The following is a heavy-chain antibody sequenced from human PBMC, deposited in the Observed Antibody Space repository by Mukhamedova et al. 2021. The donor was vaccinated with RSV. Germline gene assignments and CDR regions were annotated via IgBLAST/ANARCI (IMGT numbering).Heavy chain of an antibody. V-gene: IGHV3-23*01. CDR2: ISTGGGR. D-gene: IGHD4-11*01. Sequence: VRQAPGKGLEWVSSISTGGGRYYADSVKGHFTISRDNSNNMIFLQTNSLRAEDSAIYYCAKATEKNDYSNSVDYWGPGTLVTVSS. CDR3: AKATEKNDYSNSVDY. J-gene: IGHJ4*02.